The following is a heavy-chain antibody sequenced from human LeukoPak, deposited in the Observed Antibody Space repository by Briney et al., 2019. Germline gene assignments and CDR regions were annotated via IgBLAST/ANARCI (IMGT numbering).Heavy chain of an antibody. CDR2: IYYSGST. Sequence: SETPSLTCTVSGGSISSYYWSWIRQPPGKGLEWIGYIYYSGSTNYNPSLKSRVTISVDTSKNQFSLKLSSVTAADTAVYYCARGLAGSGSPNGYFDLWGRGTLVTVSS. CDR1: GGSISSYY. V-gene: IGHV4-59*08. D-gene: IGHD3-10*01. J-gene: IGHJ2*01. CDR3: ARGLAGSGSPNGYFDL.